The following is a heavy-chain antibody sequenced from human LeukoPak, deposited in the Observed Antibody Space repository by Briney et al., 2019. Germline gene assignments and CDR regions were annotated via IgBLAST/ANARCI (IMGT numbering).Heavy chain of an antibody. D-gene: IGHD3-10*01. CDR3: ARANYGSGTNYKGDGLDI. CDR2: IWNDGTNK. J-gene: IGHJ3*02. V-gene: IGHV3-33*01. Sequence: PGGSLRLSCAASGFPFSSCGMHWVRQAPGKGLEWVAVIWNDGTNKYYADSVKGRFTVSRDNPKNTLYLQMDGLRAEDTAVYSCARANYGSGTNYKGDGLDIWGQGTMVTVSS. CDR1: GFPFSSCG.